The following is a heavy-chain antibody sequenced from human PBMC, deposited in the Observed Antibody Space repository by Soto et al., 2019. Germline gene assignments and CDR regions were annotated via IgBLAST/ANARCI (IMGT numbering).Heavy chain of an antibody. CDR3: ARLDCSTRRCYSGNFYYGMDV. V-gene: IGHV5-51*01. CDR2: IYPGDSDT. CDR1: GYGISSYW. J-gene: IGHJ6*02. D-gene: IGHD2-2*01. Sequence: GESMKISCKASGYGISSYWICWVRQMPGKGLELMGIIYPGDSDTRYSPSFQGQVTISADKSISTAYLQWSGLKASDTAMYYCARLDCSTRRCYSGNFYYGMDVWGQGTTVTVSS.